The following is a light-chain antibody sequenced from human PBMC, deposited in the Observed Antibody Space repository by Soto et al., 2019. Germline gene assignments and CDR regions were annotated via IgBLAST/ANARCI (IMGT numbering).Light chain of an antibody. Sequence: DIQMTQSPPSLSASVGDRVTITCQASQDIGNSLNWFQHKPGKAPNLVIYDASNLEIGVPSRFSGSGSGTDFTFTISSLRPEYIATYYCQKSSHLSLFGPRTKVNIK. CDR2: DAS. CDR3: QKSSHLSL. V-gene: IGKV1-33*01. J-gene: IGKJ3*01. CDR1: QDIGNS.